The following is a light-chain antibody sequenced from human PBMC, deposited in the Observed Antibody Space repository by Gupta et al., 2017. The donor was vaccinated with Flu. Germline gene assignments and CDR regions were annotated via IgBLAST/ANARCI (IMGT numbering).Light chain of an antibody. Sequence: AARGSGGVNNIGGESVSWYQQKAAEAPVLVVFDDRDRPSGIPARYSGSKSGNTATLTISRAEAGEEADYYCQVWYGRGDTDVVFGGGTRLTVI. J-gene: IGLJ2*01. CDR1: NIGGES. V-gene: IGLV3-21*02. CDR3: QVWYGRGDTDVV. CDR2: DDR.